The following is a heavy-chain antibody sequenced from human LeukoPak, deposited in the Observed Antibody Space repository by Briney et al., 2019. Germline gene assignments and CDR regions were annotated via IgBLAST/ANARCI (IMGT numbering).Heavy chain of an antibody. D-gene: IGHD3-3*01. J-gene: IGHJ3*02. CDR3: AKSPRNDFWSGYPIPLGAFDI. CDR2: IRYDGSNK. CDR1: GFTFSSYG. V-gene: IGHV3-30*02. Sequence: PGGSLRLSCAASGFTFSSYGMHWVRQAPGKGLEWVAFIRYDGSNKYYADSVKGRFTISRDNSKNTLYLQMNSLRAEDTAVYYCAKSPRNDFWSGYPIPLGAFDIWGQGTMVTVSS.